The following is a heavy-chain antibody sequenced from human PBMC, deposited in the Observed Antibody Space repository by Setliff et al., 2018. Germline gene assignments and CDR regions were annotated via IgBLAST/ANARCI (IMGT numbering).Heavy chain of an antibody. V-gene: IGHV1-24*01. CDR1: GYTLTELS. D-gene: IGHD2-2*01. CDR3: ATDKLTTSCIDH. J-gene: IGHJ4*02. Sequence: GASVKVSCKVSGYTLTELSMHWVRQAPGKGLEWMGGFDPEDGETIYAQKFQGRVTMTEDTSTDTAYMELSSLTSDDTAVYYCATDKLTTSCIDHWGPGTQVTVS. CDR2: FDPEDGET.